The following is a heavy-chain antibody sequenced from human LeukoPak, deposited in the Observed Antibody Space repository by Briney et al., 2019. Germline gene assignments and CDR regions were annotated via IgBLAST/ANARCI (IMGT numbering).Heavy chain of an antibody. D-gene: IGHD1-26*01. V-gene: IGHV4-59*01. CDR1: GGSISSYY. CDR2: IYYSGST. J-gene: IGHJ4*02. CDR3: ARVVGACLDY. Sequence: SETLSLTCTVSGGSISSYYWSWIRQPPGKGLEWIGYIYYSGSTNYNPSLKSRVTISVDTSKDQFSLKLSSVTAADTAVYYCARVVGACLDYWGQGTLVTVSS.